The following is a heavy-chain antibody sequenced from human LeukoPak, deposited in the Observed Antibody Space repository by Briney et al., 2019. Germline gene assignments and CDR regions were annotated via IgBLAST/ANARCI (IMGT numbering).Heavy chain of an antibody. Sequence: ASVKVSCKASGGTFSSYAISWVRQAPGQGLEWMGGIIPIFGTANYAQKFQGRVTITTDESTSTAYIELSSLRSEDTAVYYCAEGEPGYYMDVWGKGTTVTVSS. D-gene: IGHD1-26*01. V-gene: IGHV1-69*05. CDR2: IIPIFGTA. J-gene: IGHJ6*03. CDR1: GGTFSSYA. CDR3: AEGEPGYYMDV.